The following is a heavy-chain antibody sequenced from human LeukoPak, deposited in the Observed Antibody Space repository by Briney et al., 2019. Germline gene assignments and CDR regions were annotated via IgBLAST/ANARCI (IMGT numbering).Heavy chain of an antibody. J-gene: IGHJ6*03. CDR3: AKAYSGYDLDYYYYYMDV. D-gene: IGHD5-12*01. Sequence: GSLRLSCAASGFTFSSYAMSWVRQAPGKGLEWVSAISGSGGSTYYADSVKGRFTISRDNSKNTLYLQMNSLRAEDTAVYYCAKAYSGYDLDYYYYYMDVWGKGTTVTVSS. CDR2: ISGSGGST. CDR1: GFTFSSYA. V-gene: IGHV3-23*01.